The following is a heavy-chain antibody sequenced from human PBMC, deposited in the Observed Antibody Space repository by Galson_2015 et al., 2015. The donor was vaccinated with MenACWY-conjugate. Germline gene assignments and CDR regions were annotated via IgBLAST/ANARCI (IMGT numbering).Heavy chain of an antibody. D-gene: IGHD3-10*01. Sequence: SLTCTVSGGSISSGGYYWSWIRQHPGKGLEWIGYIYYSGSTYYNPSLKSRVTISLDTSRNQFSLKLSSVTAADTAVYYCARGPSLVRGVNYYGLDVWGQGTTVTVSS. CDR2: IYYSGST. CDR3: ARGPSLVRGVNYYGLDV. CDR1: GGSISSGGYY. V-gene: IGHV4-31*03. J-gene: IGHJ6*02.